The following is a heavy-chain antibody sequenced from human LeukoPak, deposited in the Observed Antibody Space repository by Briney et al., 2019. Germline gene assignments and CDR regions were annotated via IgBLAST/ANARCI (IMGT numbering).Heavy chain of an antibody. CDR1: GITFSSYW. J-gene: IGHJ4*02. D-gene: IGHD6-13*01. CDR3: ARSIPYGTTWYGRSDY. CDR2: IKPDGTTK. Sequence: QTGGSLRLSCAASGITFSSYWMNWVRQAPGRGLEWVANIKPDGTTKFYVDSVKGRFTISRDNALNSLYLQMNSLRAEDTAIYYCARSIPYGTTWYGRSDYWGQGTLVTVSS. V-gene: IGHV3-7*03.